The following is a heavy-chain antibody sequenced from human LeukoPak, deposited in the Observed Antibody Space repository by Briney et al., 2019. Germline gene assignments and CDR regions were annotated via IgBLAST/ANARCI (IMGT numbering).Heavy chain of an antibody. CDR1: GFTFTSYG. V-gene: IGHV3-30*03. J-gene: IGHJ4*02. Sequence: GGSLRLSCAASGFTFTSYGMHWVRQAPGKGLEWVALITYDGYYKYYSDSVKGRFTISSDTSKNTLYLQTNGLRAEDTAVYYCARDLSPVVRASPMGYWGQGTLVTVSS. CDR3: ARDLSPVVRASPMGY. CDR2: ITYDGYYK. D-gene: IGHD3-10*01.